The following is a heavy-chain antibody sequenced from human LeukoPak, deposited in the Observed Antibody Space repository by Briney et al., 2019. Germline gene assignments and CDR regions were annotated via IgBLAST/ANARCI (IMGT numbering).Heavy chain of an antibody. CDR3: ARGPHWDPHFDY. D-gene: IGHD7-27*01. CDR2: INPNSGGT. J-gene: IGHJ4*02. CDR1: GFTFTAYH. V-gene: IGHV1-2*02. Sequence: ASVKVSCKTSGFTFTAYHMHWVRQAPGQGLEWMGWINPNSGGTNYAQKFQGRVTMTRDTSISTAYMELSGLRSDDTAVYYCARGPHWDPHFDYWGQGTLVTVSS.